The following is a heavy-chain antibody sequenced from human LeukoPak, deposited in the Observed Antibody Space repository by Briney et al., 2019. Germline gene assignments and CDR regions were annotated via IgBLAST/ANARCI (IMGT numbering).Heavy chain of an antibody. J-gene: IGHJ4*02. D-gene: IGHD2-21*01. CDR1: GFTFSSYA. Sequence: PGGSLRLSCAASGFTFSSYAMSWVRQAPGKGLEWVSAISGSGGSTYYADSVKGRFTISRDNSKNTLYLHMNSLRAEDTAVYYCAKGSGEVVIADEDYWGQGTLVTVSS. V-gene: IGHV3-23*01. CDR2: ISGSGGST. CDR3: AKGSGEVVIADEDY.